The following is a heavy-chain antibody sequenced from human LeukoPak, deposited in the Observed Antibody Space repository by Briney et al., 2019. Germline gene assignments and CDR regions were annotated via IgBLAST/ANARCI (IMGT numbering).Heavy chain of an antibody. CDR2: ISAYNGNT. CDR3: ARDHSYIGEYQVDY. Sequence: ASVKLSCKASGYTFTSYGISWVRQAPGQGLEWMGWISAYNGNTNYAQKLQGRVTMTTDTSTSTAYMELRSLRSDDTAVYYCARDHSYIGEYQVDYWGQGTLVTVSS. J-gene: IGHJ4*02. V-gene: IGHV1-18*01. D-gene: IGHD3-10*01. CDR1: GYTFTSYG.